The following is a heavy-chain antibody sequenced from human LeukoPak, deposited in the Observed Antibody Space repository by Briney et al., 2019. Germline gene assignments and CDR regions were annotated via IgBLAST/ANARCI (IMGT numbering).Heavy chain of an antibody. Sequence: ASVKVSCKASGYTFTGYYMHWVQQAPGQGLEWMGWINPNSGGTNYAQKFQGRVTMTRNTSISTAYMELSSLRSEDTAVYYCARALSPGFTDWFDPWGQGTLVTVSS. CDR2: INPNSGGT. CDR1: GYTFTGYY. D-gene: IGHD1-14*01. V-gene: IGHV1-2*02. CDR3: ARALSPGFTDWFDP. J-gene: IGHJ5*02.